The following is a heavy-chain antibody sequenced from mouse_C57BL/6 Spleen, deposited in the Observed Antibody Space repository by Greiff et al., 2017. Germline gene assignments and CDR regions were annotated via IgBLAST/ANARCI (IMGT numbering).Heavy chain of an antibody. D-gene: IGHD2-1*01. J-gene: IGHJ2*01. V-gene: IGHV1-82*01. CDR1: GYAFSSSW. CDR3: ARSTGFDY. Sequence: QVQLQQSGPELVKPGASVKIPCKASGYAFSSSWLNWVKQRPGKGLEWIGRIYPGDGDTNYNGKFKGKATLTADKSTSTAYVQLSSLTSRDTAVYYCARSTGFDYWGQGTTHTVSS. CDR2: IYPGDGDT.